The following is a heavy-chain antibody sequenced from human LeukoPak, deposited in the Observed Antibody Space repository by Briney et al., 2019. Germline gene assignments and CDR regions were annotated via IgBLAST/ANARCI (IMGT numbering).Heavy chain of an antibody. D-gene: IGHD3-10*01. CDR1: GGSFSGYY. J-gene: IGHJ5*02. CDR3: ASYGSGSYRFDP. CDR2: IHHSGST. Sequence: SETLSLTCAVYGGSFSGYYWSWIRQHPGKGLEWIGYIHHSGSTYYNPFLKSRVIISVDTSKNQFSLKLNSVTAADTAVYYCASYGSGSYRFDPWGQGTLVTVSS. V-gene: IGHV4-34*09.